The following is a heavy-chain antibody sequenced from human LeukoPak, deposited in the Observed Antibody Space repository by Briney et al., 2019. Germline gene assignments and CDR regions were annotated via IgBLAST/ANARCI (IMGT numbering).Heavy chain of an antibody. CDR1: GFTFSSYS. Sequence: GGSLRLSCAASGFTFSSYSMNWVRQAPGKGLEWVSSISSSSSYIYYADSVKGRFTISRDNSKNTLYLQMNSLRAEDTAVYYCAKVEASYYYDSSGYFDYWGQGTLVTVSS. V-gene: IGHV3-21*04. CDR3: AKVEASYYYDSSGYFDY. CDR2: ISSSSSYI. D-gene: IGHD3-22*01. J-gene: IGHJ4*02.